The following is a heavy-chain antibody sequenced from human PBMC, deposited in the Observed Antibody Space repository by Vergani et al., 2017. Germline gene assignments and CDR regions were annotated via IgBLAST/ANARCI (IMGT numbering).Heavy chain of an antibody. J-gene: IGHJ3*02. CDR2: ISSSSSYI. CDR3: ARDGDSSGYYGLNAFDI. D-gene: IGHD3-22*01. V-gene: IGHV3-21*01. CDR1: GFTFSSYS. Sequence: EVQLVESGGGLVKPGGSLRLSCAASGFTFSSYSMNWVRQAPGKGLEWVSSISSSSSYIYYADSVKGRFTISRDNAKNSLYLQMNSLRAEDTAVYYCARDGDSSGYYGLNAFDIWGQGTMVTVSS.